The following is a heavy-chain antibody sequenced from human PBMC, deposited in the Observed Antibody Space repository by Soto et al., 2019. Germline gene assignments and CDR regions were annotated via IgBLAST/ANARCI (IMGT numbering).Heavy chain of an antibody. J-gene: IGHJ6*02. CDR3: ARVVVVPAAMAHYYYGMDV. Sequence: GGSLRLSCAASGCTFSSYSMNWVRQAPGKGLEWVSSISSSSSYIYYADSVKGRFTISRDNAKNSLYLQMNSLRAEDTAVYYCARVVVVPAAMAHYYYGMDVWGQGTTVTVSS. CDR1: GCTFSSYS. V-gene: IGHV3-21*01. D-gene: IGHD2-2*01. CDR2: ISSSSSYI.